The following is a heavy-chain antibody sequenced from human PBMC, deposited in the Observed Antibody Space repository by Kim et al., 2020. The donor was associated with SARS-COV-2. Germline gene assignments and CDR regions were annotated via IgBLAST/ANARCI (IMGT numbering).Heavy chain of an antibody. CDR3: ATVVGGTEGGFDY. V-gene: IGHV1-69*01. J-gene: IGHJ4*02. D-gene: IGHD1-26*01. Sequence: NYEQDCQGRVTITADESTSTAYLELASLRSEDTAVYYWATVVGGTEGGFDYWGQGTLVTVSS.